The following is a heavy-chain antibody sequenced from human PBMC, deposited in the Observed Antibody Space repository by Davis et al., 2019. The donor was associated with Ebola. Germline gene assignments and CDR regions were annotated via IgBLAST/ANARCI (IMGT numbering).Heavy chain of an antibody. CDR1: GFSFSNYW. CDR2: IYSGGST. V-gene: IGHV3-66*01. CDR3: AREDYYGSGSYLYYYYYMDV. Sequence: GESLKISCAASGFSFSNYWMSWVRQAPGKGLEWVSVIYSGGSTYYADSVKGRFTISRDNSKNTLYLQMNSLRAEDTAVYYCAREDYYGSGSYLYYYYYMDVWGKGTTVTVSS. J-gene: IGHJ6*03. D-gene: IGHD3-10*01.